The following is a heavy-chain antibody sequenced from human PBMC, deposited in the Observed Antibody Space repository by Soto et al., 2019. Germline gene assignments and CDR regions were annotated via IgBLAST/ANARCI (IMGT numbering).Heavy chain of an antibody. CDR1: GFTFSSYG. Sequence: GGSLRLSCAASGFTFSSYGMHWVRQAPGKGLEWVAVISYDGSNKYYADSVKGRFTISRDNSKNTLYLQMNSLRAEDTAVYYCAKDRGQTHTYYYDSSGYFDYWGQGTLVTVSS. V-gene: IGHV3-30*18. D-gene: IGHD3-22*01. CDR3: AKDRGQTHTYYYDSSGYFDY. CDR2: ISYDGSNK. J-gene: IGHJ4*02.